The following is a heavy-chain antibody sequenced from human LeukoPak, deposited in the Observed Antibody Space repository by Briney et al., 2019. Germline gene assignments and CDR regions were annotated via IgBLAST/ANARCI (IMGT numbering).Heavy chain of an antibody. CDR2: INHSGST. CDR1: GGSFSGYY. V-gene: IGHV4-34*01. CDR3: ARVGYYNGFDF. Sequence: SETLSLTCAVYGGSFSGYYWSWIRQPPGKGLEWIGGINHSGSTNYNPSLKSRVTISVDTSKNQFSLKLSSVTAADTAVYYCARVGYYNGFDFWGQGTLVTVSS. D-gene: IGHD3-9*01. J-gene: IGHJ4*02.